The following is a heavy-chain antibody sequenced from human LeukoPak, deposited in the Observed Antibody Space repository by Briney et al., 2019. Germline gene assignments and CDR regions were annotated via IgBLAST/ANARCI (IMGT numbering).Heavy chain of an antibody. CDR1: GFTFSSYG. Sequence: GGSLRLSCAASGFTFSSYGMSWVRRAPGKGLEWVSAISGSGGSTYYADSVKGRFTISRDNSKNTLYLQMNSLRAEDTAVYYCAKAAVAGTSHFDYWGQGTLVTVSS. CDR2: ISGSGGST. V-gene: IGHV3-23*01. CDR3: AKAAVAGTSHFDY. D-gene: IGHD6-19*01. J-gene: IGHJ4*02.